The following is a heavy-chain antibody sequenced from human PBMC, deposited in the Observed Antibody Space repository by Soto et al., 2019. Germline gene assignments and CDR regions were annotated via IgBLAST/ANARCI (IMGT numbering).Heavy chain of an antibody. CDR2: MNPNSGNT. J-gene: IGHJ4*02. D-gene: IGHD3-9*01. CDR3: ARGGGYYDILTGYDY. Sequence: QVQLVQSGAEVKKPGASVKVSCKASGYTFTSYDVIWVRQATGQGLECMGWMNPNSGNTDYAEKFQGRVTMTRDTSMSTAYMELSSLRFDDTAVYYCARGGGYYDILTGYDYWGQGSLVNVSS. CDR1: GYTFTSYD. V-gene: IGHV1-8*01.